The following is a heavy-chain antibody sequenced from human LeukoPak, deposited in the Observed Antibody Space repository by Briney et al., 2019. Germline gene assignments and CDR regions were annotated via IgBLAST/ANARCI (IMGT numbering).Heavy chain of an antibody. V-gene: IGHV4-61*02. CDR2: IYTSGST. CDR3: ARGPSRGYSYGLVDY. Sequence: SQTLSLTCTVSGGSISSGSYYWNWIRQPAGKGLEWIGRIYTSGSTNYNPSLKSRVTISVDTSKNQFSLKLSSVTAADTAVYYCARGPSRGYSYGLVDYWGQGTLVTVSS. D-gene: IGHD5-18*01. CDR1: GGSISSGSYY. J-gene: IGHJ4*02.